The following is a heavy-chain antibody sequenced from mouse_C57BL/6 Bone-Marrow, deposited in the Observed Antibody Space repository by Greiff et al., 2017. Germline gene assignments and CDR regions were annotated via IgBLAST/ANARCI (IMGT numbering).Heavy chain of an antibody. J-gene: IGHJ2*01. CDR3: ASSAYYCGSVLYCFDY. Sequence: EVQLQQSGPVLVKPGPSVKLSCKASGFTFTDYYMHWVKQSHGKSLEWIGLVYPYNGGTSYNQKFKGKATLTVDTSSRTAYMELNSLTSEDSAVYCWASSAYYCGSVLYCFDYWGQGTTLTVSS. D-gene: IGHD1-1*01. CDR2: VYPYNGGT. V-gene: IGHV1-36*01. CDR1: GFTFTDYY.